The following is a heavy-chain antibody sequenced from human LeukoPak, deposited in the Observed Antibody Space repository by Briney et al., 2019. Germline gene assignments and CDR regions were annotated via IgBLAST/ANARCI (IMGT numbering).Heavy chain of an antibody. CDR3: ARASGVSVPAGY. V-gene: IGHV3-48*03. D-gene: IGHD2-8*01. CDR1: GFTFSSYE. Sequence: GGSLRLSCVASGFTFSSYEINWVRQAPGKGLEWISHISSSGSTIYYADFLRGRFTISIDNAKNSVYLQMNSLRAEDTAVYYCARASGVSVPAGYWGQGTLVTVSS. CDR2: ISSSGSTI. J-gene: IGHJ4*02.